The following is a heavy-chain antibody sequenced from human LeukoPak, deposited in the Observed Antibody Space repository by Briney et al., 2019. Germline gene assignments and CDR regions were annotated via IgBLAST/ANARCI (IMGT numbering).Heavy chain of an antibody. CDR2: INPNSGGT. CDR3: ARESAALYFDY. Sequence: GASVKVSCKASGYTLIGYYLHWVRQAPGQGLEWMGWINPNSGGTNYAQKFQGRVTMTRDTSISTAYIALSWLRYDDTAVYYCARESAALYFDYWGQGTLVTVSS. J-gene: IGHJ4*02. CDR1: GYTLIGYY. D-gene: IGHD6-13*01. V-gene: IGHV1-2*02.